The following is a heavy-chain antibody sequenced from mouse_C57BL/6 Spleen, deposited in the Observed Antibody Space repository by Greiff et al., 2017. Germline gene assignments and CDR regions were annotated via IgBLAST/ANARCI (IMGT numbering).Heavy chain of an antibody. D-gene: IGHD2-4*01. J-gene: IGHJ1*03. CDR1: GFNIKDDY. CDR2: IDPENGDT. CDR3: TTDYGGWYFDV. V-gene: IGHV14-4*01. Sequence: EVQLQQSGAELVRPGASVKLSCTASGFNIKDDYMHWVKQRPEQGLEWIGWIDPENGDTEYASKFQGKATITADTSSNTAYLQLSSLTSEDTAVYYCTTDYGGWYFDVWGTGTTVTVSS.